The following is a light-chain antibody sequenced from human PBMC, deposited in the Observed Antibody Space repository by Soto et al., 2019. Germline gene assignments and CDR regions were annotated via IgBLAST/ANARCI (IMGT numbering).Light chain of an antibody. CDR2: DAS. J-gene: IGKJ1*01. CDR1: QSISSW. Sequence: DIQMTQSPSTLSASVGDRVTITCRASQSISSWLAWYQQKPGKAPKLLIYDASSLESGVPSRVSGSGSGTEFTLTIRRPQPDDFATYYCQQYNSYPWTFGQGNKGEIK. V-gene: IGKV1-5*01. CDR3: QQYNSYPWT.